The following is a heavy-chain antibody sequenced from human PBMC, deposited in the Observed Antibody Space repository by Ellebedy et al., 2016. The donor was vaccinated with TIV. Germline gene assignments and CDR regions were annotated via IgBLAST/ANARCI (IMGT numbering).Heavy chain of an antibody. CDR1: GFGFSGYW. D-gene: IGHD2-15*01. J-gene: IGHJ1*01. V-gene: IGHV3-7*03. CDR3: AKDKWWYDY. CDR2: IKEDGTEQ. Sequence: PGGSLRLSCEASGFGFSGYWMSWVRQAPGKGLEWVATIKEDGTEQFYVDSVRGRVTVSRDNAKNSLFLQMNSLRVEDTAVYYCAKDKWWYDYWGQGTLVTVSS.